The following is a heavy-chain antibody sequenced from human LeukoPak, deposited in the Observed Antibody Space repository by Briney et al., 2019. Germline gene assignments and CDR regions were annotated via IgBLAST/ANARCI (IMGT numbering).Heavy chain of an antibody. Sequence: GGSLRLSCAASGFTFSIYSMNWVRQAPGKGLEWVSSISSSSSYIYYADSVKGRFTISRDNAKNSLYLQMNSLRAEGTAVYYCARRGTSCYAVPCYFDYWGQGTLVTVSS. J-gene: IGHJ4*02. V-gene: IGHV3-21*01. CDR3: ARRGTSCYAVPCYFDY. D-gene: IGHD2-2*01. CDR2: ISSSSSYI. CDR1: GFTFSIYS.